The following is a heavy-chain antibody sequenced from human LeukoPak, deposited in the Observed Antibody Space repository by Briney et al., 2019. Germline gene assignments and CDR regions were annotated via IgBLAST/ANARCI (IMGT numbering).Heavy chain of an antibody. CDR1: GFTFSSYE. D-gene: IGHD3-22*01. V-gene: IGHV3-48*03. J-gene: IGHJ6*02. CDR3: ARDYYDSSGYYYRYYYYGMDV. CDR2: ISSSGSTI. Sequence: GGSLRLSCAASGFTFSSYEMNWVRQAPGKGLEWVSCISSSGSTIYYADSVKGRFTISRDNAKNSLYLQMNSLRAEDTAVYYCARDYYDSSGYYYRYYYYGMDVWGQGTTVTVSS.